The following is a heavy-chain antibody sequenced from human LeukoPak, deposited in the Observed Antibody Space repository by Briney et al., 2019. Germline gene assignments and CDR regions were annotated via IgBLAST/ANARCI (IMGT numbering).Heavy chain of an antibody. CDR3: VSYQGGTTFDI. CDR1: GGSLRISSYS. V-gene: IGHV4-39*01. J-gene: IGHJ3*02. D-gene: IGHD2-8*01. Sequence: KSSETRSLTCTVSGGSLRISSYSWGWIRQPPGKGLEWIGIIYSSGSTYYNPSLKSRVTISVDTSKNQFSLKVSSVTAADTAVYYCVSYQGGTTFDIWGQGTMVTVSS. CDR2: IYSSGST.